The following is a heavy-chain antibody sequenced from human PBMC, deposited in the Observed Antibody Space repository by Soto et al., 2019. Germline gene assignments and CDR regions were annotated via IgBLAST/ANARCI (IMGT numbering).Heavy chain of an antibody. CDR1: GFTFSSYG. CDR2: ISYDGSNK. D-gene: IGHD3-10*01. J-gene: IGHJ6*02. CDR3: ATADYYGSGTDYYYGMDV. Sequence: QVQLVESGGGVVQPGRSLRLSCAASGFTFSSYGMHWVRQAPGKGLEWVAVISYDGSNKYYADSVKGRFTISRDNSKNTLYLQMNSLRAEDTAVYYCATADYYGSGTDYYYGMDVWGQGTTVTVSS. V-gene: IGHV3-30*03.